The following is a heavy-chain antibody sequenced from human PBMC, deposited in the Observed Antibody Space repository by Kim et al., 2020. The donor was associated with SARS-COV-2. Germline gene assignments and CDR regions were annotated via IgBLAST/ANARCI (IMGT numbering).Heavy chain of an antibody. J-gene: IGHJ3*02. V-gene: IGHV4-31*03. CDR2: IYYSGST. CDR1: GGSINSGGYY. D-gene: IGHD3-10*01. CDR3: ARYSQGPSGRITMVRGVIISAFDI. Sequence: SETLSLTCTVSGGSINSGGYYWSWIRQHPGKGLEWIGYIYYSGSTYYNPSLKSRVTISVDTSKNQFSLKLSSVTAADTAVYYCARYSQGPSGRITMVRGVIISAFDIWGQGTMVTVSS.